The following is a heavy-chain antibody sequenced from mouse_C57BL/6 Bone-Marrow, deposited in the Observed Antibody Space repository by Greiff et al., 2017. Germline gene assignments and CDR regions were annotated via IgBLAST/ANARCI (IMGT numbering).Heavy chain of an antibody. Sequence: QVQLMQSGPELVKPGASVKLSCKASGYTFTSYDINWVKQRPGQGLEWIGWIYPRDGSTKYNEKFKGKATLTVDTSSNTAYLELHSLTSEDYAVYCCSRHYYGSSFDYWGQGTTLTVSS. V-gene: IGHV1-85*01. D-gene: IGHD1-1*01. CDR1: GYTFTSYD. CDR3: SRHYYGSSFDY. J-gene: IGHJ2*01. CDR2: IYPRDGST.